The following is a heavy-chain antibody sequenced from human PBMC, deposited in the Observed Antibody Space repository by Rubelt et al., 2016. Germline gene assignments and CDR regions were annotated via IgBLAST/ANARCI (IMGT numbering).Heavy chain of an antibody. Sequence: EVQLVQSGAEVKKPGESLRISCKGSGYSFTSYWISWVRQMPGKGLEWMGRIDPSDSYTNHSPSFQGHVTISADKSISTAYLQWSSLKASDTAMYYCARHAGDGGNSEDWFDPWGQGTLVTVSS. CDR3: ARHAGDGGNSEDWFDP. D-gene: IGHD4-23*01. V-gene: IGHV5-10-1*01. J-gene: IGHJ5*02. CDR2: IDPSDSYT. CDR1: GYSFTSYW.